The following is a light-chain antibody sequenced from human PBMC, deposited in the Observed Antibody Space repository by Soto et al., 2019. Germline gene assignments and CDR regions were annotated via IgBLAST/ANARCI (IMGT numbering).Light chain of an antibody. Sequence: QSALTQPRSVSGSPGRSVSISGTGTSSDVGGYNYVSWYQQHPGKAPKLMIYAVSKRPSGVPDHFSGSRSGNSASLTISGLQAEYEAEYYCCSYAGSYKGYVFGTGTKLTVL. CDR3: CSYAGSYKGYV. CDR2: AVS. J-gene: IGLJ1*01. CDR1: SSDVGGYNY. V-gene: IGLV2-11*01.